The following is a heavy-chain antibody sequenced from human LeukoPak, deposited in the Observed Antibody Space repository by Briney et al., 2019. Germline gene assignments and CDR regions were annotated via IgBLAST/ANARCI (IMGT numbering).Heavy chain of an antibody. Sequence: SETLSLTCTVSGDSITSDNYYWSWIRQHPGKGLKWIGYMYYRGSTYSNPSLKSRVTISVDTSKNQFSLKLSSVTAADTAVYYCARSYGYGTNFDYWGQGTLVTVSS. V-gene: IGHV4-31*03. CDR3: ARSYGYGTNFDY. CDR1: GDSITSDNYY. D-gene: IGHD5-18*01. J-gene: IGHJ4*02. CDR2: MYYRGST.